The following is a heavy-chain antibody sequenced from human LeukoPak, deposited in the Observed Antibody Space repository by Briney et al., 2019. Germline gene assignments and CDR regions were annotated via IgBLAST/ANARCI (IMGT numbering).Heavy chain of an antibody. CDR1: GFTFSSYA. CDR3: AREIILTGERPAYFDY. CDR2: ISGSGGST. J-gene: IGHJ4*02. Sequence: GGSLRLSCAASGFTFSSYAMSWVRQAPGKGLEWVSAISGSGGSTYYADSVKGRFTISRDNSKNTLYLQMNSLRAEDTAVYYCAREIILTGERPAYFDYWGQGTLVTVSS. D-gene: IGHD7-27*01. V-gene: IGHV3-23*01.